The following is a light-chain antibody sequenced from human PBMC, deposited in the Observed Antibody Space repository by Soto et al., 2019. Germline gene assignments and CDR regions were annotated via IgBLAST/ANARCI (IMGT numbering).Light chain of an antibody. J-gene: IGLJ1*01. V-gene: IGLV2-14*01. Sequence: QSVLTQPASVSGSPGQSITISCTGTSSDVGGYNYVSWYQHHPGKAPELMIFEVSNRPSGVSHRFSGSKSGNTASLTISGLQTEDEGDYCCSSYTSSSTRVFGTGTKVTVL. CDR2: EVS. CDR1: SSDVGGYNY. CDR3: SSYTSSSTRV.